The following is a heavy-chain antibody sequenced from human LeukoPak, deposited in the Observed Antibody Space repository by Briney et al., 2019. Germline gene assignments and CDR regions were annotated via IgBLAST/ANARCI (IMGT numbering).Heavy chain of an antibody. CDR2: INSDGSST. Sequence: GGSLRLSCAASGFTFSSYWMHWVRQAPGKGLVWVSRINSDGSSTSYADSVKGRFTISRDNAKNTLYLQMNSLRAEDTAVYYCARVGKQWLVYYYYYMDVWGKGTTVTVSS. CDR3: ARVGKQWLVYYYYYMDV. CDR1: GFTFSSYW. D-gene: IGHD6-19*01. V-gene: IGHV3-74*01. J-gene: IGHJ6*03.